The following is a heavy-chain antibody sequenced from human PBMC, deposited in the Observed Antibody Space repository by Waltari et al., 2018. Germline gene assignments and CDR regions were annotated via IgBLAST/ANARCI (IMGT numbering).Heavy chain of an antibody. J-gene: IGHJ4*02. D-gene: IGHD6-13*01. V-gene: IGHV3-7*01. CDR3: ARENYNGAAGDY. CDR2: IRYDVGVK. Sequence: EVQLVESGGGLVQPGGSLRLSCATSGFRFSDSWMSWVRQAPGKGLGWLSNIRYDVGVKDIVDSVKGRFTVSRDNAENSLVLHMNSLRVEDTAVYYCARENYNGAAGDYWGQGTLVTVSS. CDR1: GFRFSDSW.